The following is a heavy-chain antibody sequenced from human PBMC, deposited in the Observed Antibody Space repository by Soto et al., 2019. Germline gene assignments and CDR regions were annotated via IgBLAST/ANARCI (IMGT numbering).Heavy chain of an antibody. Sequence: PSETLSLTCAVSGGSISSSNWWSWVRQPPGKGLEWIGEIYHSGSTNYNPSLKSRVTISVDKSKNQFSLKLSSVTAADTAVYYCATDTPGLVGTIFGVVGMDVWGQGTTVTVSS. CDR1: GGSISSSNW. CDR2: IYHSGST. D-gene: IGHD3-3*01. J-gene: IGHJ6*02. CDR3: ATDTPGLVGTIFGVVGMDV. V-gene: IGHV4-4*02.